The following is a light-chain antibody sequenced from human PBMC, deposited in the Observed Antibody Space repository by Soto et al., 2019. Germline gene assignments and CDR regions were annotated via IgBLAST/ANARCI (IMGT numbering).Light chain of an antibody. J-gene: IGKJ4*01. V-gene: IGKV3-11*01. CDR1: QRVSSC. CDR3: QQSSNWPLT. CDR2: DAS. Sequence: EIVLTQSPATLSLSPGERATLSCRASQRVSSCLAWYQQKPGQAPRLLIYDASNRATGIPARFSGSGSGTDFTLTISSLEPEDFAVYYCQQSSNWPLTFGGATQVEIK.